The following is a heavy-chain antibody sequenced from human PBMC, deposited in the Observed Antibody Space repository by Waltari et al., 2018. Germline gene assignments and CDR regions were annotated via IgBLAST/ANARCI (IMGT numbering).Heavy chain of an antibody. J-gene: IGHJ3*02. CDR1: GFTFSSYG. CDR3: AKRELLWFGELYDAFDI. V-gene: IGHV3-30*18. D-gene: IGHD3-10*01. CDR2: ISYDGSNK. Sequence: QVQLVESGGGVVQPGRSLRLSCAAPGFTFSSYGMHWVRQAPGQGLGWVAVISYDGSNKYYADSVKGRFTISRDNSKNTLYLQMNSLRAEDTAVYYCAKRELLWFGELYDAFDIWGQGTMVTVSS.